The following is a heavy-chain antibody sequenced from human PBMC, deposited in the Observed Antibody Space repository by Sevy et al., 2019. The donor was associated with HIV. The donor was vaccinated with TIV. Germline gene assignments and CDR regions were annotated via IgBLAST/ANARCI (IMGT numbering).Heavy chain of an antibody. D-gene: IGHD3-22*01. CDR2: IKQDGSEK. CDR3: VGEAGHYDSSGYYYWGYFDY. Sequence: GGSLRLSCAASGFTFSSYWMSWVRQAPGKGLELVANIKQDGSEKYYVDSVKGRFTISRDNAKNSLYLQMNSLRAEDRAVYYCVGEAGHYDSSGYYYWGYFDYWGQGTLVTVSS. V-gene: IGHV3-7*01. J-gene: IGHJ4*02. CDR1: GFTFSSYW.